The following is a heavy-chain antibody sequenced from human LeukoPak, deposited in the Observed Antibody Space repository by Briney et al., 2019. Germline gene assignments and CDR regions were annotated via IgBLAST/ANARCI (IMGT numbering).Heavy chain of an antibody. D-gene: IGHD5-12*01. V-gene: IGHV3-30*02. CDR2: IRYDGSNK. J-gene: IGHJ4*02. CDR1: GFTFSSYS. CDR3: AKDRIVATSRTIFDY. Sequence: GGSLRLSCAASGFTFSSYSMHWVRQAPGKGLEWVAFIRYDGSNKYYADSVKGRFTISRDNSKNTLYLQMNSLRAEDTAVYYCAKDRIVATSRTIFDYWGQGTLVTVSS.